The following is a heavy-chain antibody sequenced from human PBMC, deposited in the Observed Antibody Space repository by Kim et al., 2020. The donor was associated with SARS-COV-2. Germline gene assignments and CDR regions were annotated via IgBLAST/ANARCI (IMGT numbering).Heavy chain of an antibody. V-gene: IGHV3-23*01. J-gene: IGHJ3*02. CDR1: GFTFSSYA. D-gene: IGHD2-21*02. CDR2: ISGSGGST. CDR3: AKGGALAYCGGDCFFDAFDI. Sequence: GGSLRLSCAASGFTFSSYAMSWVRQAPGKGLEWVSAISGSGGSTYYADSVKGRFTISRDNSKNTLYLQMNSLRAEDTAVYYCAKGGALAYCGGDCFFDAFDIWGQGTMVTVSS.